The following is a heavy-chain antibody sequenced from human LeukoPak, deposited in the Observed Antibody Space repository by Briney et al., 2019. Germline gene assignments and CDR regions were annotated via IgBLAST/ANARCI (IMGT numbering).Heavy chain of an antibody. V-gene: IGHV3-53*03. CDR3: ARALTRDALDL. J-gene: IGHJ3*01. CDR2: IYSGGSI. CDR1: GFTFSSNY. Sequence: GGSLRLSCAASGFTFSSNYMSWVRQAPGKGLEWVSVIYSGGSIYYADSVKGRFTVSRDNAQDSLYLQLNNLKAGDTAVYYCARALTRDALDLWGQGTMVTVSS.